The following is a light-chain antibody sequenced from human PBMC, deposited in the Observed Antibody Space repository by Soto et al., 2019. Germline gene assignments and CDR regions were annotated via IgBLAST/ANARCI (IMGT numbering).Light chain of an antibody. V-gene: IGKV3-11*01. CDR2: GAS. Sequence: IVLPKTPAPPSLSPGERATLSRRASQSVSTYLAWYQQRPGQAPRLLIYGASGRATGTPDRFSGSGSGTDFTLTISSLQPEDFATYYCQQSYSTPRTFGQGTKVDIK. J-gene: IGKJ1*01. CDR3: QQSYSTPRT. CDR1: QSVSTY.